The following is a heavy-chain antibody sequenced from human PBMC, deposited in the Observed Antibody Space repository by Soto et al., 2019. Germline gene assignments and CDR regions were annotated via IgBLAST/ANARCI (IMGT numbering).Heavy chain of an antibody. CDR1: GFTFSNYG. V-gene: IGHV3-74*03. J-gene: IGHJ6*02. D-gene: IGHD2-21*01. CDR2: INGYGSDT. CDR3: ARGSNSYFGRDV. Sequence: EVQLVESGGGLVQSGGSLRLSCAASGFTFSNYGMQWVRQAPGRGLVWVSHINGYGSDTTYADSVKGRLTISRDNAKNTLYLQLNSLRAEDTAVYYCARGSNSYFGRDVWGQGTTVTVSS.